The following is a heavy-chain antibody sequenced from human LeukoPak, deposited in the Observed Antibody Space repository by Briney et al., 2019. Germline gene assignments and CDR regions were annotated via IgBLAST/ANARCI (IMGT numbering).Heavy chain of an antibody. D-gene: IGHD3-22*01. Sequence: SETLSLTCIVSGDSISSGNFWGWIRQPPGKGLDYIGNIDHRGNTYYNPSLKSRLTILLDTSRNQFSLRLSSVTAADTAVYYCARERGYYDSSGYGSYSDYWGHRTLVTVSS. J-gene: IGHJ4*01. CDR2: IDHRGNT. V-gene: IGHV4-38-2*02. CDR1: GDSISSGNF. CDR3: ARERGYYDSSGYGSYSDY.